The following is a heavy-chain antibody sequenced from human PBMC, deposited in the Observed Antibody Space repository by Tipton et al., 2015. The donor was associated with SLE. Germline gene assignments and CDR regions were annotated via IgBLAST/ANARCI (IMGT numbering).Heavy chain of an antibody. Sequence: TLSLTCAVSGGSISSGGYSWSWIRQPPGKGLEWIGYIYHSGSTYYNPSLKSRVTISVDTSKNQFSLKLSSVTAADTAVYYCARVLWAFDIWGQGTMVTVSS. V-gene: IGHV4-30-2*01. D-gene: IGHD3-16*01. J-gene: IGHJ3*02. CDR2: IYHSGST. CDR3: ARVLWAFDI. CDR1: GGSISSGGYS.